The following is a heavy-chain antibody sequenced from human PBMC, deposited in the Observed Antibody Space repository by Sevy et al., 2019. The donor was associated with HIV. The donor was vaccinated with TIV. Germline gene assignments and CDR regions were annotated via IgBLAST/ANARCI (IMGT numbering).Heavy chain of an antibody. Sequence: ASVKVSCKASGYTFTSYGISWVRQAPGQGLEWMGWISAYNGNTNYAQKLQGRVTMTTDTSTSTAYMELRSLRSDDTAVYYCARDPMTRMRPGVLTYFDYWGQGTLVTVSS. D-gene: IGHD7-27*01. CDR1: GYTFTSYG. CDR3: ARDPMTRMRPGVLTYFDY. J-gene: IGHJ4*02. V-gene: IGHV1-18*01. CDR2: ISAYNGNT.